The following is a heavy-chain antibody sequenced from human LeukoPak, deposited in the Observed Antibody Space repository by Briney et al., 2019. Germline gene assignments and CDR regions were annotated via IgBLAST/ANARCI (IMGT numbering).Heavy chain of an antibody. D-gene: IGHD6-19*01. CDR3: ARYTSGWKNIDY. V-gene: IGHV4-30-4*01. CDR2: IYYSGST. CDR1: GGXISSGGYY. Sequence: SETLSLTCSVSGGXISSGGYYWSWIRQHPGKGLEWIGYIYYSGSTYYNPSLKSRVTISVDTSKNQFSLKLSSVTAADTAVYYCARYTSGWKNIDYWGQGTLVTVSS. J-gene: IGHJ4*02.